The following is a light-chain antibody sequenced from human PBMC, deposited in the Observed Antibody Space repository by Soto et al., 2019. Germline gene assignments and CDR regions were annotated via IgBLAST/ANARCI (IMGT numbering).Light chain of an antibody. V-gene: IGKV1-9*01. J-gene: IGKJ1*01. CDR3: QKYNSAPWT. CDR2: AAS. CDR1: QVISTS. Sequence: DIQLTQSPSFLAPSIGESVTITCLASQVISTSLAWYQVKPGKAPKLLIYAASTLESGVPSRFSATVSGTEFSLTITSLQPEDFATYYCQKYNSAPWTFGQGTKVDIK.